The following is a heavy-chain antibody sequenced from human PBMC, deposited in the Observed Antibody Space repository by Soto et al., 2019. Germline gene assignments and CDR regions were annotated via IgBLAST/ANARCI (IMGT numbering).Heavy chain of an antibody. CDR3: AKGGKYCSSTSCPQDPFDY. CDR1: GFTFSSYG. D-gene: IGHD2-2*01. V-gene: IGHV3-30*18. Sequence: GGSLRLSCAASGFTFSSYGMHWVRQAPGKGLEWVAVISYDGSNKYYADSVKGRFTISRDNSKNTLYLQMNSLRAEDTAVYYCAKGGKYCSSTSCPQDPFDYWGQGTLVTVSS. J-gene: IGHJ4*02. CDR2: ISYDGSNK.